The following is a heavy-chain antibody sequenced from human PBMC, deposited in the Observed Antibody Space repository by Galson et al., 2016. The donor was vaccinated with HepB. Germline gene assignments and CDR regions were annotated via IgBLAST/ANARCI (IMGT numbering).Heavy chain of an antibody. V-gene: IGHV3-23*01. CDR3: ATPRGYSYGYWDDTTTDY. CDR1: GFTFSSYA. J-gene: IGHJ4*02. CDR2: ISGSGGNI. D-gene: IGHD5-18*01. Sequence: SLRLSCAASGFTFSSYAMSWVRQAPGKGLEWVSAISGSGGNIYYAGSVKGRFTISRDNSKNTLYLQMNSLRAEDTAVYYCATPRGYSYGYWDDTTTDYWGQGTLVTVSS.